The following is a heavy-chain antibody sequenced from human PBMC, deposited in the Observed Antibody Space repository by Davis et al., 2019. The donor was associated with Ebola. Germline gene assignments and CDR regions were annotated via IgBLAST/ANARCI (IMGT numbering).Heavy chain of an antibody. CDR3: ARGDDILTGYPYGMDV. J-gene: IGHJ6*04. Sequence: GESLKISCAASGFTFSSYGMHWVRQAPGKGLEWVAVIWYDGSNKYYADSVKGRFTIPRDNSKNTRYLQMNSLRAEETAVYYCARGDDILTGYPYGMDVWGKGTTVTVSS. V-gene: IGHV3-33*01. CDR1: GFTFSSYG. CDR2: IWYDGSNK. D-gene: IGHD3-9*01.